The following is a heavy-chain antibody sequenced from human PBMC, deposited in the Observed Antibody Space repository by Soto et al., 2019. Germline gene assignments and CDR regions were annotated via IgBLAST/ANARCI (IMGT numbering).Heavy chain of an antibody. CDR3: ARPVWFGSGVDY. Sequence: QLQLQESGPGLVKPSETLSLTCTVSGGSISSSSYYWGWIRQPPGKGLEWIGSIYYSGSTYYNPSLKRRVTISVDTSKNQFSLKLSSVTAADTAVYYCARPVWFGSGVDYWGQGTLVTVSS. CDR1: GGSISSSSYY. D-gene: IGHD3-10*01. V-gene: IGHV4-39*01. CDR2: IYYSGST. J-gene: IGHJ4*02.